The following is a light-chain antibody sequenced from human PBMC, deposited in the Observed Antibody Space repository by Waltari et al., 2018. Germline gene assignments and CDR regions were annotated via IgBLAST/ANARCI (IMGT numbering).Light chain of an antibody. Sequence: DIQMTQSPSSVSASVGDRVTITCRASQVIRSWLAWYQKKPGKAPKLLIYAASSLQSGVPSRFSGSGSGTHFTLTISSLQPEDFATYYCQQANTNTFPPTFGQGTKVEIK. CDR1: QVIRSW. CDR2: AAS. J-gene: IGKJ1*01. V-gene: IGKV1-12*02. CDR3: QQANTNTFPPT.